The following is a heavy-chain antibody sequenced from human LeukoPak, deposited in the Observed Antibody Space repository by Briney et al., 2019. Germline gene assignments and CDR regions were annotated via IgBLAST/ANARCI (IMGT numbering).Heavy chain of an antibody. CDR1: GFTFSSYH. D-gene: IGHD2-21*02. CDR2: IGSDRSPT. Sequence: GGSLRLSCAASGFTFSSYHMNWVRQAPGKGLEWISYIGSDRSPTYYADSVKGRFTISRDNAKNSLSLQMNSLRAEDTAVYYCVRDKGMVTAMGYSYYYAMDVWGQGTTVTVSS. V-gene: IGHV3-48*04. CDR3: VRDKGMVTAMGYSYYYAMDV. J-gene: IGHJ6*02.